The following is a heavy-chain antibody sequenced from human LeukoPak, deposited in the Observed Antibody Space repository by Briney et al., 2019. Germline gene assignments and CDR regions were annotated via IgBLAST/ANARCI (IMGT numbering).Heavy chain of an antibody. CDR2: ISGSGGST. D-gene: IGHD4-17*01. Sequence: PGGSLRLSCAASGFTFSSYAMSGVGQAPGKGLEWVSAISGSGGSTYYADSVKGRFTISRDNSKNTLYLQMNSLRAEDTAVYYCAKGEVVTTVIPFDYWGQGTLVTVSS. CDR3: AKGEVVTTVIPFDY. CDR1: GFTFSSYA. V-gene: IGHV3-23*01. J-gene: IGHJ4*02.